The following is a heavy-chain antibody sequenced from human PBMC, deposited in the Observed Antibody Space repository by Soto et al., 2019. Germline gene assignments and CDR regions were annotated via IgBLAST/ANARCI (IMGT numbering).Heavy chain of an antibody. CDR2: ISAYNGNT. D-gene: IGHD6-6*01. J-gene: IGHJ5*02. CDR3: ARSSGSAYWFDP. CDR1: GYTITSYG. Sequence: QVQLVQSGAEGKKPGASVKVSCKASGYTITSYGISWVRQAPGQGREWMGWISAYNGNTNYGQKLQGRGTMTTDTSTSTAYRELRSLRSDDTAVYYCARSSGSAYWFDPWGQGTLVTVSS. V-gene: IGHV1-18*01.